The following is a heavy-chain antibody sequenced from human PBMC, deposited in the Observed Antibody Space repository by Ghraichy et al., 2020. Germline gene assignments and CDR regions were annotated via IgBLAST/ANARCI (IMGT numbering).Heavy chain of an antibody. CDR1: GGSISSYY. D-gene: IGHD6-19*01. Sequence: SETLSLTCTVSGGSISSYYWSWIRQPPGKGLEWIGYIYYSGSTNYNPSLKSRVTISVDTSKNQFSLKLSSVTAADTAVYYCARSGSSGWPYYYYYMDVWGKGTTVTVSS. V-gene: IGHV4-59*01. CDR3: ARSGSSGWPYYYYYMDV. CDR2: IYYSGST. J-gene: IGHJ6*03.